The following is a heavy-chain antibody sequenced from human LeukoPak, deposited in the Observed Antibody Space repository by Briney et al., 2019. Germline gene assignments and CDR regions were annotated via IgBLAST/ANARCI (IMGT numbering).Heavy chain of an antibody. V-gene: IGHV4-39*01. J-gene: IGHJ4*02. CDR3: ARLFDY. Sequence: PSETLPLTCTVSGGSISSSTYYWGWIRQPPGKGLEWIGGIHYSGSTHYNPSLKSRVTISVDTPKNQFSLKLSSVTAADTAVYYCARLFDYWGQGTLVTVSS. CDR2: IHYSGST. CDR1: GGSISSSTYY.